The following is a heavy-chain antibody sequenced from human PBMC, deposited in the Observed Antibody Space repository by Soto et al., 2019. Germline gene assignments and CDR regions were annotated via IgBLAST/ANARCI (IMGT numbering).Heavy chain of an antibody. CDR2: INYSGST. CDR1: GGSITSSTYY. V-gene: IGHV4-39*01. CDR3: ARLYQGKRPPDY. J-gene: IGHJ4*02. Sequence: QLQLQESGPGLVKPSETLSLTCTVSGGSITSSTYYWGWIRQPPGKGLEWIGSINYSGSTYYNPSLKSRVTISVGTSKSQLSLKVTSVTAADTAMYYCARLYQGKRPPDYWGLGTLVTVSS. D-gene: IGHD2-2*01.